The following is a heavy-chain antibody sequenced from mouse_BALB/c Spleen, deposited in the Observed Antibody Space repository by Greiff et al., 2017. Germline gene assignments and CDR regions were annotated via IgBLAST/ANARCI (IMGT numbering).Heavy chain of an antibody. CDR3: ARGGYDLYFDV. J-gene: IGHJ1*01. CDR2: ISSGGST. Sequence: DVKLVESGGGLVKPGGSLKLSCAASGFTFSSYAMSWVRQTPEKRLEWVASISSGGSTYYPYSVKGRFTISRDNARNILYLQMSSLRSEDTAMYYCARGGYDLYFDVWGAGTTVTVSS. V-gene: IGHV5-6-5*01. CDR1: GFTFSSYA. D-gene: IGHD2-3*01.